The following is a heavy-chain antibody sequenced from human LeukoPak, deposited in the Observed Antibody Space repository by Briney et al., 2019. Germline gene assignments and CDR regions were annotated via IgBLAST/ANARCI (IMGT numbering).Heavy chain of an antibody. V-gene: IGHV1-69*04. D-gene: IGHD5-24*01. CDR2: IIPILGIA. Sequence: GASVKVSCKASGGTFSSYAISWVRQAPGQGLEWMGRIIPILGIANYAQKFQGRVTITADKSTSTAYMELSSLRSEDTAVYYCASRRRDGYNFQGQGIDCWGQGTLVTVSS. J-gene: IGHJ4*02. CDR1: GGTFSSYA. CDR3: ASRRRDGYNFQGQGIDC.